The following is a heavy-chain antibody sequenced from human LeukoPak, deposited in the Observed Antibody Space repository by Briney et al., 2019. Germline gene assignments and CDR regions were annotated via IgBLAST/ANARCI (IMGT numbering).Heavy chain of an antibody. V-gene: IGHV3-73*01. J-gene: IGHJ4*02. Sequence: GGSLKLSCAASGFTFSGSAMHWVRQASGKGLEWVGRIRSKANSYATAYAASVKGRFTISRDDSKNTAYLQMNSLKTEDTAVYYCTRRWDGYSYGEFDYWGQGTLVTVSS. CDR1: GFTFSGSA. D-gene: IGHD5-18*01. CDR2: IRSKANSYAT. CDR3: TRRWDGYSYGEFDY.